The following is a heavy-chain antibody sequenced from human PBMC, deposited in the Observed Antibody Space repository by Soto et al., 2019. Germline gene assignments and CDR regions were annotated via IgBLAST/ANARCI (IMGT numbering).Heavy chain of an antibody. CDR3: ARVRHYGAGTYYTD. CDR2: ISSDSTTI. D-gene: IGHD3-10*01. Sequence: GGSLRLSCASSGFTFSSYSMNWVRQAPGKGLEWVSSISSDSTTIYYADSVKGRFTISRDNARDSLYLQMNSLRDEDTAVYYCARVRHYGAGTYYTDWGQGTLVTVSS. J-gene: IGHJ4*02. CDR1: GFTFSSYS. V-gene: IGHV3-48*02.